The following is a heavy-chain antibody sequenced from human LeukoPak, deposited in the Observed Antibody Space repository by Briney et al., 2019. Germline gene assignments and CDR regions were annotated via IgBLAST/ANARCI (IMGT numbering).Heavy chain of an antibody. J-gene: IGHJ4*02. CDR3: AKDTAQGYTYGTIEQDY. V-gene: IGHV3-21*04. Sequence: PGGSLRLSCAASGFTFSSYSMNWVRQAPGKGLEWVSSISSSSSYIYYADSVKGRFTISRDNSKNTVYLQMNSLRAEDSAVYYCAKDTAQGYTYGTIEQDYWGQGTRVTVSS. CDR2: ISSSSSYI. CDR1: GFTFSSYS. D-gene: IGHD5-18*01.